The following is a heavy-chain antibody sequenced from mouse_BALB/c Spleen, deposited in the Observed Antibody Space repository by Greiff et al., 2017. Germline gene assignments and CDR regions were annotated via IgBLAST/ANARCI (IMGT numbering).Heavy chain of an antibody. D-gene: IGHD1-1*01. V-gene: IGHV5-6*01. Sequence: EVKLVESGGDLVKPGGSLKLSCAASGFTFSSYGMSWVRQTPDKRLEWVATISSGGSYTYYPDSVKGRFTISRDNAKNTLYLQMSSLKSEDTAMYYCARHEELRGFDYWGQGTTLTDSS. CDR2: ISSGGSYT. J-gene: IGHJ2*01. CDR1: GFTFSSYG. CDR3: ARHEELRGFDY.